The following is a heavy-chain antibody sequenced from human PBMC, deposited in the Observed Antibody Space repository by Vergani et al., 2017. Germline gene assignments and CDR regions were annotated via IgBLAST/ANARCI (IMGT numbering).Heavy chain of an antibody. CDR3: ASTTYYYEWYYMDV. D-gene: IGHD3-22*01. V-gene: IGHV4-59*01. CDR1: GGSISSYY. Sequence: QVQLQESGPGLVKPSETLSLTCTVSGGSISSYYWSWIRQPPGKGLEWIGYIYYSGSTNYNPSLKSRVTISVDTSKNQFSLKLSSVTAADTAVYYCASTTYYYEWYYMDVWGKGTTVTVSS. J-gene: IGHJ6*03. CDR2: IYYSGST.